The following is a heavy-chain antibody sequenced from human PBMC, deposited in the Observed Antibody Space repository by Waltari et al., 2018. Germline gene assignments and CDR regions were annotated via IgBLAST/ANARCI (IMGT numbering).Heavy chain of an antibody. J-gene: IGHJ6*03. CDR3: AREPSPDSSGYFYYYMDV. CDR2: INSDGSGT. CDR1: GFTFIRYW. D-gene: IGHD3-22*01. Sequence: EVQLVESGGGLVQPGGSLRLSCAASGFTFIRYWMHWVRQAPGKGLVWASRINSDGSGTIYADSVKGRFTISRDNAKNTLYLQLNSLRVEDTAVYYCAREPSPDSSGYFYYYMDVWGKGTTVTVSS. V-gene: IGHV3-74*01.